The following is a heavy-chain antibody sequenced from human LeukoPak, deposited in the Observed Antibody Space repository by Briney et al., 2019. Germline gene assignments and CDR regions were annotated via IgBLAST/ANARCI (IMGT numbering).Heavy chain of an antibody. CDR1: GFTFSSYA. CDR2: ISGSGGST. D-gene: IGHD3-22*01. J-gene: IGHJ4*02. Sequence: GGSLRLSCAASGFTFSSYAMSWVRQAPGKGLEWVSAISGSGGSTYYADSVKGRFTISRDNSKNTLYLQMNSLRAEDTAVYYCARGRTYYYDSSGFSAVDYWGQGTLVTVSS. V-gene: IGHV3-23*01. CDR3: ARGRTYYYDSSGFSAVDY.